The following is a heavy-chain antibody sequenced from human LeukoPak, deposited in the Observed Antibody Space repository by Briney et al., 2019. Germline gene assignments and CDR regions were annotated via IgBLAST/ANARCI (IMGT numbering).Heavy chain of an antibody. D-gene: IGHD6-19*01. Sequence: GGSLRLSCAASGFTFSSYEINWVRQAPGKGLEWVSYISSSGSTMYYADSVKGRFTISRDNAKNSLYLQMNSLRAEDTAVYYCAKESYSSGWADYYFDYWGQGTLVTVSS. V-gene: IGHV3-48*03. CDR3: AKESYSSGWADYYFDY. J-gene: IGHJ4*02. CDR2: ISSSGSTM. CDR1: GFTFSSYE.